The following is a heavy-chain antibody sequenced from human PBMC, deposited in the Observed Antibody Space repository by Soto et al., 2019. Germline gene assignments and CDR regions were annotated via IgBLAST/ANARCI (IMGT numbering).Heavy chain of an antibody. CDR2: ISAYNGNT. V-gene: IGHV1-18*04. Sequence: ASVKVSCKASGYTFTTYGISWVRQAPGQGLDWMGWISAYNGNTNYALKLQGRVTMTTDTSTSTAYMELRSLRSDDTAVYYCARNPVLSWGVRGVLGNMDVWGKGTTVTVSS. CDR1: GYTFTTYG. J-gene: IGHJ6*03. CDR3: ARNPVLSWGVRGVLGNMDV. D-gene: IGHD3-10*01.